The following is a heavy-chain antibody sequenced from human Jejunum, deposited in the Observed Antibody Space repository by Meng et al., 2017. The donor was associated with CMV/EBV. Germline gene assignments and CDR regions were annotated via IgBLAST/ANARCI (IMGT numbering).Heavy chain of an antibody. J-gene: IGHJ2*01. D-gene: IGHD6-19*01. CDR3: EQGLYTRLWYIEV. CDR1: GDAFTDCC. CDR2: VDTEDDET. Sequence: VSGDAFTDCCIHGVEQARGKGLEWMGLVDTEDDETVYGEKFQGRIAIITGTSTDTIYKELSILRSKDTAMYYCEQGLYTRLWYIEVWGRGTLVTVSS. V-gene: IGHV1-69-2*01.